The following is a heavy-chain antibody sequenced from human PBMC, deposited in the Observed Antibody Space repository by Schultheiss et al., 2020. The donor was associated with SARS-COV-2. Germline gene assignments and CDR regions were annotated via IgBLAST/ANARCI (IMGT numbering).Heavy chain of an antibody. Sequence: SETLSLTCTVSGGSISRSGYYWGWIRQHPGKGLEWIGNIYYSGSTYYNPSLKSRVIMSADTSKNQFSLRLSSVTATDTAVYYCVSTSDIVVAVATTWGQGTLVTVSS. CDR3: VSTSDIVVAVATT. CDR2: IYYSGST. V-gene: IGHV4-39*01. J-gene: IGHJ1*01. CDR1: GGSISRSGYY. D-gene: IGHD2-15*01.